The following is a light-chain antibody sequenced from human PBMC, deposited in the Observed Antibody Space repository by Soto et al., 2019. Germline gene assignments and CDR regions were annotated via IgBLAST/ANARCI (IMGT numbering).Light chain of an antibody. CDR2: AAS. CDR3: QQYYSYPFT. CDR1: QGISSY. Sequence: AIRMTQSPSSLSASTGDRVTITCRASQGISSYLAWYQQKPGKAPKLLIYAASTLQSGDPSRFSGSGSGTDFTLTISCLQSEDFATYYCQQYYSYPFTFGPGTKVDIK. J-gene: IGKJ3*01. V-gene: IGKV1-8*01.